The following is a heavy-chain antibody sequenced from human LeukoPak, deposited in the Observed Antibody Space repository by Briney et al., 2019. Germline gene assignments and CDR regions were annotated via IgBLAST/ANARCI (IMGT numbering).Heavy chain of an antibody. D-gene: IGHD5-18*01. CDR3: ARVNSYGYYYYYGMDV. Sequence: ASVKVSCKASGYTFTSYYIHWVRQTPGQGLEWMGVINPSGGRTTYAQKFQGRVTMTRATSTSTVYMELSRLRSDDTAVYYCARVNSYGYYYYYGMDVWGQGTTVTVSS. J-gene: IGHJ6*02. CDR2: INPSGGRT. V-gene: IGHV1-46*01. CDR1: GYTFTSYY.